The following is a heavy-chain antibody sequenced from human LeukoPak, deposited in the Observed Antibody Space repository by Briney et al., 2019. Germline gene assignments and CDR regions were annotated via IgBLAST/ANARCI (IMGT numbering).Heavy chain of an antibody. V-gene: IGHV3-11*01. J-gene: IGHJ4*02. CDR2: ISSSGSSI. CDR3: ARYSYGYGLDY. D-gene: IGHD5-18*01. CDR1: GFTFSDYY. Sequence: GGSLRLSCAASGFTFSDYYMSWVRQAPGKGLEWVSDISSSGSSIYYADSVKGRFTISRDNAKNSLYLQMNSLRAEDTAVYYCARYSYGYGLDYWGQGTVVTVSS.